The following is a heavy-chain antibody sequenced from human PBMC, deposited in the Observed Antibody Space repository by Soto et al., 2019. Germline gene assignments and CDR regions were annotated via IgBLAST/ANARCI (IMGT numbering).Heavy chain of an antibody. V-gene: IGHV1-69*13. CDR2: IIPIFGTA. D-gene: IGHD2-21*02. CDR1: GGTFSSYA. J-gene: IGHJ4*02. Sequence: SVKVSCKASGGTFSSYAISWVRQAPGQGLEWMGGIIPIFGTANYAQKFQGRVTITADESTSTAYMELSSLRSGDTAVYYCAGVVVTAMGFDYWGQGTLVTVSS. CDR3: AGVVVTAMGFDY.